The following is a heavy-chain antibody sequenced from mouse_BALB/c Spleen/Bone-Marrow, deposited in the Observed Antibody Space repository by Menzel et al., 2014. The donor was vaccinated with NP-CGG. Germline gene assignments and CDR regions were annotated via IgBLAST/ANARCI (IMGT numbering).Heavy chain of an antibody. V-gene: IGHV14-3*02. J-gene: IGHJ2*01. Sequence: VQLQQSGAELVKPGAPVKLSCTASGFNIKDTYMHWVEQRPEQGLEWIGRIDPANGNTKYDPKFQGKATITADTSSNTAYLQLSSLTSEDTAVYYCARYYYGYYFDYWGQGTTLTVSS. CDR2: IDPANGNT. CDR3: ARYYYGYYFDY. D-gene: IGHD1-2*01. CDR1: GFNIKDTY.